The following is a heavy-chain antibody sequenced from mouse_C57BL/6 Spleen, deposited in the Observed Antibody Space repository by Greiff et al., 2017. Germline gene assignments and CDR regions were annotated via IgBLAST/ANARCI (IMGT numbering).Heavy chain of an antibody. V-gene: IGHV1-64*01. Sequence: VKLVESGAELVKPGASVKLSCKASGYTFTSYWMHWVKQRPGQGLEWIGMIHPNSGSTNYNEKFKSKATLTVDKSSSTAYMQLSSLTSEDSAVYYGARGGGSSYWYFDVWGTGTTVTVSS. CDR3: ARGGGSSYWYFDV. J-gene: IGHJ1*03. CDR1: GYTFTSYW. D-gene: IGHD1-1*01. CDR2: IHPNSGST.